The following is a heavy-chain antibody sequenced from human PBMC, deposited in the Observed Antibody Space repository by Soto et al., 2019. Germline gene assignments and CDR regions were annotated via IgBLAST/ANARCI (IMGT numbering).Heavy chain of an antibody. CDR2: ISGSGGST. Sequence: GGSLRLSCAASVFTFSSYAMSWVRQAPGKGLEWVSAISGSGGSTYYADSVKGRFTISRDNSKNTLYLQMNSLRAEDTAVYYCAKATYYDFWSGYPTPYYFDYWGQGTLVTVSS. CDR1: VFTFSSYA. J-gene: IGHJ4*02. CDR3: AKATYYDFWSGYPTPYYFDY. D-gene: IGHD3-3*01. V-gene: IGHV3-23*01.